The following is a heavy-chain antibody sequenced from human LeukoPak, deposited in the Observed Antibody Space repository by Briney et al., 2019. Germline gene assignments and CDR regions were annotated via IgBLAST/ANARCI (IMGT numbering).Heavy chain of an antibody. D-gene: IGHD6-13*01. CDR1: GGRFSYYA. CDR3: GRGPLKQQLVKPDPDYYYYMDV. Sequence: GSSGKVSCKASGGRFSYYALTWVRHAPGQGFELMGGIIPIFGTANYAQKFQGRVTFTADESTTTAYMELSSLRFEDTAVYYCGRGPLKQQLVKPDPDYYYYMDVWGNGTTVTVSS. J-gene: IGHJ6*03. V-gene: IGHV1-69*01. CDR2: IIPIFGTA.